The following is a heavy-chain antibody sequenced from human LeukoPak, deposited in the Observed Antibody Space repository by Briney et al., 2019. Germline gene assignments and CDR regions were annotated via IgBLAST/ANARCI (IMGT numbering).Heavy chain of an antibody. V-gene: IGHV4-38-2*02. Sequence: SKTLSLTCTVSGYSITSGFHWAWIRQSPGKGLEWIGSIYHSGSTFYNPSVKYRVTISVDTSKNQFSLTLNSVTAADTAVYYCARGYSYVYYLDYWGPGALVTVSS. D-gene: IGHD5-18*01. CDR3: ARGYSYVYYLDY. CDR1: GYSITSGFH. J-gene: IGHJ4*02. CDR2: IYHSGST.